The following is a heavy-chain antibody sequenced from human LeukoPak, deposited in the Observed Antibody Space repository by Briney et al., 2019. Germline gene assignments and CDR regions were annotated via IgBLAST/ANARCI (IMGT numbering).Heavy chain of an antibody. D-gene: IGHD3-10*01. V-gene: IGHV3-53*01. CDR3: ARVGHYGSGSCFES. J-gene: IGHJ4*02. CDR2: IYSGGTT. CDR1: GFTVNGNY. Sequence: GGSLRLSCVASGFTVNGNYMSWVRQAPGKGLEWVSVIYSGGTTYYADSVKGRFTTSRDNSKNTLYLQMNSLRAEDTAVYYCARVGHYGSGSCFESWGQGTLVTVSS.